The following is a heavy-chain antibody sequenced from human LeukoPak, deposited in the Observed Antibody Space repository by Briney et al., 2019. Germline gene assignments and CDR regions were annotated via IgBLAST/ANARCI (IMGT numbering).Heavy chain of an antibody. V-gene: IGHV1-69*13. CDR1: GGTFSSYA. J-gene: IGHJ6*02. CDR2: IIPIFGTA. CDR3: ARIDPPLLMIVDPKVDYYGMDV. Sequence: GASVKVSCKASGGTFSSYAISWVRQAPGQGLEWMGGIIPIFGTANYAQKFQGRVTITADESTSTAYMELSSLRSEDTAVYYCARIDPPLLMIVDPKVDYYGMDVWGQGTTVTVSS. D-gene: IGHD3-22*01.